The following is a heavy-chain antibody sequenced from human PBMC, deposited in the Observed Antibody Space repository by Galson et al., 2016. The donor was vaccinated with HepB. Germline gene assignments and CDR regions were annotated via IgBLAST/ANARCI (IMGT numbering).Heavy chain of an antibody. CDR3: ASKSVVK. CDR2: IYSGGST. CDR1: GFTFGSYA. V-gene: IGHV3-53*01. J-gene: IGHJ4*02. Sequence: SLRLSCAASGFTFGSYAMHWVRQAPGKGLEWVSVIYSGGSTYYADSVKGRFTISRDNSKNTLYLQMNSLRVEDTAVYYCASKSVVKWGQGTLVTVSS. D-gene: IGHD2-21*01.